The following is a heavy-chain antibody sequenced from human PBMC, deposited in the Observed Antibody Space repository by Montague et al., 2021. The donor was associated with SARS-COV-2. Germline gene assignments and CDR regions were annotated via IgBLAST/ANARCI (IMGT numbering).Heavy chain of an antibody. V-gene: IGHV4-31*03. CDR2: IYYSGST. CDR1: GGSISSGGYY. D-gene: IGHD3-3*01. J-gene: IGHJ4*02. CDR3: ARVVTIFGVGDTFDY. Sequence: TLSLTCTVSGGSISSGGYYWSWIRQHPGKGLEWIGYIYYSGSTXYNPSLKSRVTISVDTSKNQSSLRLSSVTAADTAVYYCARVVTIFGVGDTFDYWGQGTLVTVSS.